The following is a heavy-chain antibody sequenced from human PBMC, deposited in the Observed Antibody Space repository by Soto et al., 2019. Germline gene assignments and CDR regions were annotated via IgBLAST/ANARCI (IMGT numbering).Heavy chain of an antibody. CDR1: GGSINSGDYY. J-gene: IGHJ6*02. Sequence: PSETLSLTCTVSGGSINSGDYYWSWIRQPPGKGLEWIGYIYYSGSTYYNPSLKSRVTISVDTSKNQFSLKLSSVTAADTAVYYCARSNTHYYDSSSYYFTYYYYGMDVWGQGTTVTVSS. D-gene: IGHD3-22*01. CDR2: IYYSGST. V-gene: IGHV4-30-4*01. CDR3: ARSNTHYYDSSSYYFTYYYYGMDV.